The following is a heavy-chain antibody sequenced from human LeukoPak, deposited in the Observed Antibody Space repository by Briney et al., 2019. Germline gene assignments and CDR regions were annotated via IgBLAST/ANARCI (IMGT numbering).Heavy chain of an antibody. D-gene: IGHD1-26*01. V-gene: IGHV3-74*01. J-gene: IGHJ4*02. CDR1: GFPFSSYA. Sequence: GGSLRLYCAASGFPFSSYAMYWVRQAPGKGLVWVSRVHGDGNNIGYADSVRGRFTISRDNAKNTLYLQMNSLRPEDTAVYYCARARVGDPTDYWGQGTLVTVSS. CDR2: VHGDGNNI. CDR3: ARARVGDPTDY.